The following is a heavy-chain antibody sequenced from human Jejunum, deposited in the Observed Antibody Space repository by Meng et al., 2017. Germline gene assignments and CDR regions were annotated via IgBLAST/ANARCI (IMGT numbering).Heavy chain of an antibody. CDR3: AKLAKRAPSDY. Sequence: GGSLRLSCVASGFTFTDYDMHWVRQPPGEGLEWVSGISWNSDSIVYADSVEGRFTVSRDNAKNSLFLQMDSLRGEDTALYFCAKLAKRAPSDYWGQGTLVTVSS. V-gene: IGHV3-9*01. J-gene: IGHJ4*02. CDR2: ISWNSDSI. CDR1: GFTFTDYD.